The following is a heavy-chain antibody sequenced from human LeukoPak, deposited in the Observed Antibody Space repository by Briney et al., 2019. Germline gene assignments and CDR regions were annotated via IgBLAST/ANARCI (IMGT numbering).Heavy chain of an antibody. D-gene: IGHD6-13*01. J-gene: IGHJ4*02. Sequence: ASVKVSCKASGYTFTGYYMNWVRQAPGQGLEWMGWINPNSGGTNYAQKFQGRVTMTRDTSISTAYMELSRLRSDDTAVYYCASIIAAAGNTRITRGYWGQGTLVTVSS. CDR1: GYTFTGYY. V-gene: IGHV1-2*02. CDR3: ASIIAAAGNTRITRGY. CDR2: INPNSGGT.